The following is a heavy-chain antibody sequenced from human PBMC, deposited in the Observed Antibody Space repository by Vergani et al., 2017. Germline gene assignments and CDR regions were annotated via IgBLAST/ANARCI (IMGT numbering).Heavy chain of an antibody. V-gene: IGHV3-7*01. Sequence: EVQLVESGGGLVQPGGSLRLSCAASGFTFSSYWMSWVRQAPGKGLEWVANIKQDGSEKYYVDSVKGRFTISRDNAKNSLYLQMNSLRAEDTAVYYCAREFRKQVDTAMDGFDPWGQGTLVTXSS. D-gene: IGHD5-18*01. CDR3: AREFRKQVDTAMDGFDP. CDR2: IKQDGSEK. CDR1: GFTFSSYW. J-gene: IGHJ5*02.